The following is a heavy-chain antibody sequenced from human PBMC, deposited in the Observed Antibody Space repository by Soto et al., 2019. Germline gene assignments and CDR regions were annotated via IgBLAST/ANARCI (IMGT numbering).Heavy chain of an antibody. V-gene: IGHV3-30-3*01. Sequence: QVQLVESGGGVVQPGRSLRLSCAASGFAFSSYAMHWVRQAPGKGLEWVAVISYDENNKYYADSVKGRFTISRDNSKNTLSLHMNSLRPEDTAVYYCASEFRLGHSCYQGYCQHWGQGTLVTVSS. D-gene: IGHD5-12*01. CDR2: ISYDENNK. J-gene: IGHJ1*01. CDR3: ASEFRLGHSCYQGYCQH. CDR1: GFAFSSYA.